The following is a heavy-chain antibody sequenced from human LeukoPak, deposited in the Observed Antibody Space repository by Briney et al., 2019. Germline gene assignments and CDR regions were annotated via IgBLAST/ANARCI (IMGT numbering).Heavy chain of an antibody. J-gene: IGHJ3*02. CDR2: IRQDGSQK. Sequence: GGSLRLSCAASGFTFSSYWMSWVRQAPGKGLEWVATIRQDGSQKYYVDSVKGRFTISRDNAKNSLYLQMNSLRAEDTAVYYCARSFSSYDAFDIWGQGTMVTVSS. V-gene: IGHV3-7*03. CDR1: GFTFSSYW. CDR3: ARSFSSYDAFDI. D-gene: IGHD3-10*01.